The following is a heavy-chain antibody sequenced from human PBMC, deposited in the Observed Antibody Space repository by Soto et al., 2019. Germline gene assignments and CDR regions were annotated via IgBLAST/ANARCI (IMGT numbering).Heavy chain of an antibody. CDR1: GGSFSGYY. CDR3: ASSSPLLLWFGSENTFDY. CDR2: INHSGST. Sequence: PSETLSLTCAVYGGSFSGYYWSWIRQPPGKGLEWIGEINHSGSTNYNPSLKSRVTIAVDTSKNQFSLKLSSVTAADTAVYYCASSSPLLLWFGSENTFDYWGQGTLVTVSS. V-gene: IGHV4-34*01. J-gene: IGHJ4*02. D-gene: IGHD3-10*01.